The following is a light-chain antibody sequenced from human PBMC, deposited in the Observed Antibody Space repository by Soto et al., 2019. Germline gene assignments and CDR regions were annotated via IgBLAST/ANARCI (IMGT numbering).Light chain of an antibody. J-gene: IGKJ1*01. CDR2: AAS. V-gene: IGKV1-6*01. CDR1: QDIRND. Sequence: AIQMTQSPSSLSASVGVRVTITCRASQDIRNDLGWYQEKVGQAPKLLIYAASNLQSGVPSRFSGSGSGTDFTLTISSLLPEDFATYYCLQDYNYPWTFGQGTKVEI. CDR3: LQDYNYPWT.